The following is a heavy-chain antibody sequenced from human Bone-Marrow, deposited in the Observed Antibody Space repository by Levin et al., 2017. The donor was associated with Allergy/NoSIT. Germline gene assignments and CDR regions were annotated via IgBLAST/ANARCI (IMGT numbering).Heavy chain of an antibody. CDR1: GFSLSTTGVA. CDR2: IYLDDDK. Sequence: SGPTLVKPTQTLTLTCTFSGFSLSTTGVAVGWIRQPPGKALEWLALIYLDDDKRFSPSLKRRLTISKDTAKNQVVLTMTNIDPVDTATYYCAHRRDYRNPVYYFGMDVWGPGTTVTVSS. J-gene: IGHJ6*02. CDR3: AHRRDYRNPVYYFGMDV. V-gene: IGHV2-5*02. D-gene: IGHD4-11*01.